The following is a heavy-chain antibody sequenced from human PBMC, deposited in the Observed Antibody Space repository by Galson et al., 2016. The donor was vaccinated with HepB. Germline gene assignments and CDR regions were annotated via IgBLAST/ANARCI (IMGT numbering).Heavy chain of an antibody. Sequence: SLRLSCADSDFTFSGSWMSWVRQPPGKGLEWVANIKQDGSEKYYVDSVKGRFTISRDNAENSLYLQMNSLRAEDTAVYFCARSSSGWNNWFGPWGRGTLVTVSS. D-gene: IGHD6-19*01. CDR1: DFTFSGSW. CDR3: ARSSSGWNNWFGP. V-gene: IGHV3-7*01. CDR2: IKQDGSEK. J-gene: IGHJ5*02.